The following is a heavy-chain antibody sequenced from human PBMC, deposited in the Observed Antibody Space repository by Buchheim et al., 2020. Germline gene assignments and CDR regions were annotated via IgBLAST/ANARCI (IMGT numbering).Heavy chain of an antibody. CDR1: GFSPSTSGMC. V-gene: IGHV2-70*15. Sequence: QVTLRESGPALVKPTQTLTLTCTFSGFSPSTSGMCGSWIRQPPGKALEWLARIDWAVDKYHSTSLKTRLTISKDTSKNQVGLTMTSMDPVDTATYYCARMCGSYSRMRHDCWGQGTL. CDR3: ARMCGSYSRMRHDC. CDR2: IDWAVDK. D-gene: IGHD1-26*01. J-gene: IGHJ4*03.